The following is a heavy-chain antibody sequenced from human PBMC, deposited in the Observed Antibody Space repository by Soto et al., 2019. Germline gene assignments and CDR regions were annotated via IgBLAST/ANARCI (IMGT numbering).Heavy chain of an antibody. V-gene: IGHV4-39*01. CDR3: ASSIAVAGTGNWFDP. CDR1: GGSISSSSYY. D-gene: IGHD6-19*01. Sequence: SETLSLTCTVSGGSISSSSYYWGWIRQPPGKGLEWIGSIYYSGSTYYNPSLRSRVTISVDTSKNQFSLKLSSVTAADTAVYYCASSIAVAGTGNWFDPWGQGTLVTVSS. CDR2: IYYSGST. J-gene: IGHJ5*02.